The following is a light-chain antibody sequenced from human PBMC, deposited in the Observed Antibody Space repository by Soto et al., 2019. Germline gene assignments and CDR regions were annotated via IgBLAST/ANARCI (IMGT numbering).Light chain of an antibody. CDR3: QQDGSSPQT. J-gene: IGKJ2*01. CDR2: GAS. V-gene: IGKV3-20*01. CDR1: QSVSSSY. Sequence: EIVLTQSPGTLSLSPGERATLSCRASQSVSSSYLAWYQQNPGQAPRLLIYGASSRDTGIPDRFSGSGSGTDLTRTISRLEPEDFAVYYCQQDGSSPQTFGQGTKLDIK.